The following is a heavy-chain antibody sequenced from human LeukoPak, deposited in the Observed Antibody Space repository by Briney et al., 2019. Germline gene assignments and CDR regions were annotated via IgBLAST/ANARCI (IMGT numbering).Heavy chain of an antibody. CDR3: ARDLGPYCSSTSCYVFDY. CDR2: ISAYNGNT. J-gene: IGHJ4*02. CDR1: GYTFTSYG. D-gene: IGHD2-2*01. V-gene: IGHV1-18*01. Sequence: ASVKVSCKASGYTFTSYGISWVRQAPGQGLEWMGWISAYNGNTNYAQKLQGRVTMTTDTSTSTAYMELRSLRSDDTAVYYCARDLGPYCSSTSCYVFDYWGQGTLVTVSS.